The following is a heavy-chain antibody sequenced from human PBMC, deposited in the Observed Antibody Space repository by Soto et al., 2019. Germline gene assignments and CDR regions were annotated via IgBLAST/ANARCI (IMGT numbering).Heavy chain of an antibody. D-gene: IGHD2-21*02. CDR3: ARVGLVVVTTKDWYFDL. CDR2: IYYSGST. J-gene: IGHJ2*01. Sequence: QVQLQESGPGLVKPSQTLSLTCTVSGGSISSGGYYWSWIRQHPGKGLEWIGYIYYSGSTYYNPSLKSRVTILVGTSKNQFCLRLSSVTAADTAVYYCARVGLVVVTTKDWYFDLWGRGTLVTDSS. V-gene: IGHV4-31*03. CDR1: GGSISSGGYY.